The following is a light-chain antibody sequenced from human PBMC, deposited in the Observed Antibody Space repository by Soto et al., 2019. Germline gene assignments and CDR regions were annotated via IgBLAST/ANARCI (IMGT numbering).Light chain of an antibody. CDR2: GAS. Sequence: EIVLTQSPGTLSLSPGERATLSCRASQSVDSNYLAWYQQKPGQAPRLLIYGASSRATGIPDRFSGSGSGTDFTLTISRLEPEDFAVYYCQQYGRSRTFGQGTKVEMK. CDR3: QQYGRSRT. J-gene: IGKJ1*01. CDR1: QSVDSNY. V-gene: IGKV3-20*01.